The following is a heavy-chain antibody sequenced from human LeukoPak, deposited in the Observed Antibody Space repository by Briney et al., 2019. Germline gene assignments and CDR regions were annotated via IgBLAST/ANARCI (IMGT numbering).Heavy chain of an antibody. CDR2: MNPNSGNT. Sequence: ASVKVSCKASGGTFSSYAISWVRQATGQGLEWMGWMNPNSGNTGYAQKFQGRVTMTRNTSISTAYMEPSSLRSEDTAVYYCARVMAPDAFDIWGQGTMVTVSS. CDR3: ARVMAPDAFDI. V-gene: IGHV1-8*02. CDR1: GGTFSSYA. J-gene: IGHJ3*02. D-gene: IGHD2-8*01.